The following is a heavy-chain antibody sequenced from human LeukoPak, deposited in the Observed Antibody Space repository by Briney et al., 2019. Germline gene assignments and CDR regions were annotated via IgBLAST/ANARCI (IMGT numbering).Heavy chain of an antibody. Sequence: HPGGSLRLSCTASGFTFSTFGMHWVRQAPGKGLEWVAFIRSDGSNKYNADSVKGRFTISRDNSKNTLYLQMNSLRDEDTAVYYCAKDRRNWPVDYWGQGPRVTVSS. D-gene: IGHD1-1*01. CDR2: IRSDGSNK. CDR3: AKDRRNWPVDY. V-gene: IGHV3-30*02. J-gene: IGHJ4*02. CDR1: GFTFSTFG.